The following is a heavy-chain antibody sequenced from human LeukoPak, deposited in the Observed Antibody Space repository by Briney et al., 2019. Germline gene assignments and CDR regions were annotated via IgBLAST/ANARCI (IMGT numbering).Heavy chain of an antibody. D-gene: IGHD6-19*01. Sequence: GALGLSYAAAGFTFNNYAMSWGRAAPGKGLGWVSVLIGSGGSTYYPDSVKGRFTISRDNSNTTLYLQMNSLRAEDTAVYYCAKDVGWHWFDPWGQGTLVTVSS. CDR2: LIGSGGST. J-gene: IGHJ5*02. CDR1: GFTFNNYA. CDR3: AKDVGWHWFDP. V-gene: IGHV3-23*01.